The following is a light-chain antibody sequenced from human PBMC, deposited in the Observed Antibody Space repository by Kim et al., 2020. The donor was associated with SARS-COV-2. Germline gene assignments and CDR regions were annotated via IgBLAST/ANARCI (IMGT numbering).Light chain of an antibody. J-gene: IGKJ4*01. V-gene: IGKV3-11*01. CDR3: QQRNNWPPAVT. CDR2: DAA. Sequence: PGEGAIPSCRARQSIGIFLGWYQPKPGQAPRLLIYDAAIRAAGIPDRFSGGGSGTDFTLTIGNLEPEDFAVYYCQQRNNWPPAVTFGGGTKVDIK. CDR1: QSIGIF.